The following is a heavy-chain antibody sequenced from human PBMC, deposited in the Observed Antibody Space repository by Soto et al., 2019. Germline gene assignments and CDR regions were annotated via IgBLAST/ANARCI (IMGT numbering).Heavy chain of an antibody. Sequence: QVRLQESGPGLVKPSQTLSLTCTVSGGSISSGDYFWSWVRQPPGKGLEWIGYIYYTGSTSYNPSLKSRIHMSVDTSKNQFFLKVSSVTAADTAVYFCARDDGYYRLYDYWGQGTLVTVSS. CDR2: IYYTGST. V-gene: IGHV4-30-4*01. CDR1: GGSISSGDYF. CDR3: ARDDGYYRLYDY. D-gene: IGHD3-3*01. J-gene: IGHJ4*02.